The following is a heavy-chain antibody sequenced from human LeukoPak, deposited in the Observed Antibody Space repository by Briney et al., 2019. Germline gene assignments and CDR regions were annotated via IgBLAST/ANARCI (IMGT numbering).Heavy chain of an antibody. CDR1: GFNFNIYS. CDR2: IRSSSSTI. J-gene: IGHJ4*02. CDR3: ARDRPRYFDY. Sequence: PGGSQRLSCAASGFNFNIYSMNWVRQAPGKGPEWLAYIRSSSSTIYYTRSVKRRFTVHRDNDKNSLYLQINSLRREDTAVYYCARDRPRYFDYWGQGILVTVSS. V-gene: IGHV3-48*01. D-gene: IGHD1-14*01.